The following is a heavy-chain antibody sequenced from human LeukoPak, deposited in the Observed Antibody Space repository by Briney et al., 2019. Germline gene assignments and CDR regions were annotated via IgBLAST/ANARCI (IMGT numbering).Heavy chain of an antibody. CDR1: GGSISSYY. CDR3: ARGTTQGLRLDY. Sequence: SETLSLTCTVSGGSISSYYWSWIRQPPGKGLEWIGYIYYSGSTNYNPSLKSRVTISVDTSKNQFSLKLSSVTAADTAVYYCARGTTQGLRLDYWGQGTLVTVSS. J-gene: IGHJ4*02. D-gene: IGHD1-1*01. CDR2: IYYSGST. V-gene: IGHV4-59*01.